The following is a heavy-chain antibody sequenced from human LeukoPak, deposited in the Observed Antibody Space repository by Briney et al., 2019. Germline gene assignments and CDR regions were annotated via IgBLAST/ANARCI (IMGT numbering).Heavy chain of an antibody. D-gene: IGHD5-18*01. CDR1: GGSISSYY. J-gene: IGHJ4*02. Sequence: SETLSLTCTVSGGSISSYYWSWIRQPPGKGLEWIGYIYYSGSTYYNPSLKSRVTISVDTSKNQFSLKLSSVTAADTAVYYCARDDVDTPTFDYLGQGTLVTVSS. CDR3: ARDDVDTPTFDY. CDR2: IYYSGST. V-gene: IGHV4-59*01.